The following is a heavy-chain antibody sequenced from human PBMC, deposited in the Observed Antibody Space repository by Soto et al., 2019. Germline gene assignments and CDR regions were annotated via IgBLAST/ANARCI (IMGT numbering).Heavy chain of an antibody. D-gene: IGHD2-15*01. CDR2: IYYSGST. CDR3: AMSRGSTRSFDY. V-gene: IGHV4-59*01. CDR1: GSSISTYW. J-gene: IGHJ4*02. Sequence: SETLSLTCTVSGSSISTYWWSWIRQPPRKGLDWMGYIYYSGSTNYNPSLKSRVTISVHTSKNQFSLKLTSVSSADTAVYYCAMSRGSTRSFDYWGQGTLVTVSS.